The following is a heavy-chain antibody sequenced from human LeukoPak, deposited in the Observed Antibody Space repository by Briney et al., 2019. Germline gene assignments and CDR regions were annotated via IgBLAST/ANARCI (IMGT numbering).Heavy chain of an antibody. CDR1: GFTFSDYY. J-gene: IGHJ1*01. CDR2: ITSSGTTI. Sequence: KPGGSLRLSCAASGFTFSDYYMSWIRQAPGKGLEWVSYITSSGTTIYYADSVKGRFTISRDNAKNSLYLQMNSLRAEDTAVYYCAKDSRRCWSGYSRWGQAPLSPSPQ. CDR3: AKDSRRCWSGYSR. D-gene: IGHD3-3*01. V-gene: IGHV3-11*01.